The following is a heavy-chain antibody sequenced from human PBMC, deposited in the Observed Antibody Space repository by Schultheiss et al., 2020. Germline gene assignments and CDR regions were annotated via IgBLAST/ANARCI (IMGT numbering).Heavy chain of an antibody. J-gene: IGHJ6*02. CDR2: INHSGST. CDR3: ARNIRYFDWLWGDHSSEYYYGRDV. D-gene: IGHD3-9*01. CDR1: GGSISSYY. Sequence: SETLSLTCTVSGGSISSYYWSWIRQPPGKGLEWIGEINHSGSTNYNPSLKSRVTISVDTSKNQFSLKLSSVTAADTAVYYCARNIRYFDWLWGDHSSEYYYGRDVWGQGATVTVAS. V-gene: IGHV4-34*01.